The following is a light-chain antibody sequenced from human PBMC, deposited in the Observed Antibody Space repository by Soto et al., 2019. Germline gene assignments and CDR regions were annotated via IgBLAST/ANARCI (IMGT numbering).Light chain of an antibody. CDR1: QNIGSF. Sequence: DIQMTQSPSSLSASVGDRVTITCRASQNIGSFLSWYQQKPGKAPKLLIYAASSLQCGVPSRFSGSGSGTDLTLTISSLQPEDFATYYCQQSYSKPLTFCQGTKLEIK. V-gene: IGKV1-39*01. CDR2: AAS. CDR3: QQSYSKPLT. J-gene: IGKJ2*01.